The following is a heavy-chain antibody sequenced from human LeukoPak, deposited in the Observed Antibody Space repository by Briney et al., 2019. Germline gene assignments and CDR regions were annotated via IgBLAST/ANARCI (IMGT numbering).Heavy chain of an antibody. Sequence: GGSLRLSCAASGIRVNSNYMSWVRQAPGKGLEWVSVIYSGGSTSYADSVKGRFTISRDNSKNTMYLQMNSLRAEDTAVYYCARITLTYFDYWGQGTLVTVSS. D-gene: IGHD3-22*01. J-gene: IGHJ4*02. CDR3: ARITLTYFDY. CDR2: IYSGGST. CDR1: GIRVNSNY. V-gene: IGHV3-53*01.